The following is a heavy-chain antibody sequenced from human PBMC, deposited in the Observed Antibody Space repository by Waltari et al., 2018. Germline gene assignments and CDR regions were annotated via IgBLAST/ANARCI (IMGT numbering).Heavy chain of an antibody. D-gene: IGHD1-1*01. V-gene: IGHV3-13*01. Sequence: EVQLVESGGGLVQPGGSLRLSCAASGFTFSSYDMHWVRQATGKGLEWGAAIGTAGDTYYPGSVKGRFTISRENAKNSLYLQMNSLRAGDTAVYYCARAGTKGSFDYWGQGTLVTVSS. CDR2: IGTAGDT. J-gene: IGHJ4*02. CDR1: GFTFSSYD. CDR3: ARAGTKGSFDY.